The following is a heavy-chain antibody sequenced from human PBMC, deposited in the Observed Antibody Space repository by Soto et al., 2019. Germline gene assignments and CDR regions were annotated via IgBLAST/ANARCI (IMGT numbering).Heavy chain of an antibody. J-gene: IGHJ4*02. CDR3: ASVSRRWGLVTDFDY. V-gene: IGHV4-59*01. D-gene: IGHD3-16*01. CDR1: GGSISSYY. Sequence: PSETLSLTCTFSGGSISSYYCTWIRQPPGKGLEWIGYIYYSGSTNYNPSLKSRVTISVDTSKNQFSLKLSSVTAADTAVYFFASVSRRWGLVTDFDYRGQGTLVTLSS. CDR2: IYYSGST.